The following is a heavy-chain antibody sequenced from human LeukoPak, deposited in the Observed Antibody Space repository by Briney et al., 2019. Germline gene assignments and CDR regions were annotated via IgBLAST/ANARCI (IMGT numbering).Heavy chain of an antibody. D-gene: IGHD1-26*01. J-gene: IGHJ4*02. CDR3: ARENSGSYYQFDC. CDR1: GFTFDTYS. Sequence: PGGSLRLSCVVSGFTFDTYSMTWVRQAPGQGLEWVANIKEDGSQELYVDSARGRFTISRDNAKKSLYLQMNRLRIEDTAVYYCARENSGSYYQFDCWGQGTLVTVSS. V-gene: IGHV3-7*01. CDR2: IKEDGSQE.